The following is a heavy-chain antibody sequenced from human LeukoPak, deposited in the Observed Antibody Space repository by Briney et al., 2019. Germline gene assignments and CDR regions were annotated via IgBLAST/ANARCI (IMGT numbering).Heavy chain of an antibody. J-gene: IGHJ4*02. D-gene: IGHD3-3*01. CDR3: ARDGGYDFWSGYYQDY. Sequence: GGSLRLSCAASGFTFSTYGMHWVRQAPGKGLEWVAVISYDGSNEYYADSVKGRFTISRDNSKNTLYLQMNSLRAEDTAVYYCARDGGYDFWSGYYQDYWGQGTLVTVSS. V-gene: IGHV3-30*03. CDR1: GFTFSTYG. CDR2: ISYDGSNE.